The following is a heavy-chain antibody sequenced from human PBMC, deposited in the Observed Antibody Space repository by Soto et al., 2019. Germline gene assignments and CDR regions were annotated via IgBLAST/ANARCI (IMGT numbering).Heavy chain of an antibody. CDR1: GFTFSSYA. Sequence: EVQLLESGGGLVQPGGSLRFSCAASGFTFSSYAMSWVRQAPGKGLEWVSAISGSGVSTYYADSVKGRFTISRDNSKNTLYLQMNSLRAEDTAVYYCAKDRGYSYGWDYLDYWGQGTLVTVSS. D-gene: IGHD5-18*01. V-gene: IGHV3-23*01. CDR2: ISGSGVST. J-gene: IGHJ4*02. CDR3: AKDRGYSYGWDYLDY.